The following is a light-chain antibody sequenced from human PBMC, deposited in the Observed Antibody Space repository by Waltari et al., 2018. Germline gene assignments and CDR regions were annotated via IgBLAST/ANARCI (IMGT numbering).Light chain of an antibody. J-gene: IGLJ2*01. CDR3: SSYTSSSTLVV. CDR2: DVS. CDR1: SSDAGGYNY. V-gene: IGLV2-14*03. Sequence: LTQPASVSGSPGQSLTLSCPGTSSDAGGYNYVSWYQQHPGQAPKLMIYDVSNRPSGVSNRFSGSKSGNTASLTSSGLQAEDEADYYCSSYTSSSTLVVFGGGTTLTVL.